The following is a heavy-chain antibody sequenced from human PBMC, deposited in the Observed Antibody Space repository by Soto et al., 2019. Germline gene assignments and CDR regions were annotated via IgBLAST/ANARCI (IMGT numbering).Heavy chain of an antibody. V-gene: IGHV3-23*01. J-gene: IGHJ3*01. D-gene: IGHD3-3*02. Sequence: VQLLESGGGLVQPGGSLRLSCEASGFTFSNYAMAWVRQTPGEGPEWVSTIGGGDDIFYAESVQGRFIISRDDSRSTMYLQMDNLRVEDTAIYFCAKDSISYNGIYDPFDVWGQGTVVTVSS. CDR1: GFTFSNYA. CDR2: IGGGDDI. CDR3: AKDSISYNGIYDPFDV.